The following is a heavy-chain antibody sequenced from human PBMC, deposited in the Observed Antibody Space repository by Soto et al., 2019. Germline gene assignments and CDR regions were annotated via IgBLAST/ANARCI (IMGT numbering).Heavy chain of an antibody. D-gene: IGHD2-2*01. CDR2: ISGSGGST. CDR1: GFTFSSYA. CDR3: AKDGGSSTSWVGNAFDI. J-gene: IGHJ3*02. Sequence: GGSLRLSCAASGFTFSSYAMSWVRQAPGKGLEWVSAISGSGGSTYYADSVKGRFTISRDNSKNTLYLQMNSLRAEDTAVYYCAKDGGSSTSWVGNAFDILGKGTMLTV. V-gene: IGHV3-23*01.